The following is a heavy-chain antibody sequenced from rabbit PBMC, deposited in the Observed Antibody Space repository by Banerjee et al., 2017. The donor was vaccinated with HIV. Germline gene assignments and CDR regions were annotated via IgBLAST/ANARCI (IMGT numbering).Heavy chain of an antibody. Sequence: QEQLVESGGGLVQPGGSLKLSCKASGFDFSSYGVSWVRQAPGKGLEWIGCINNVGNSYYASWAKGRFTISKTSSTTVTLQMTSLTAADTATYFCARTNVGRPFKLWGPGTLVTVS. V-gene: IGHV1S39*01. CDR1: GFDFSSYG. CDR2: INNVGNS. J-gene: IGHJ4*01. D-gene: IGHD4-2*01. CDR3: ARTNVGRPFKL.